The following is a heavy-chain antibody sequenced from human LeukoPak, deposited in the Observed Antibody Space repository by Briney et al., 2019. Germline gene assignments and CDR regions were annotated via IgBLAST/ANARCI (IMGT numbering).Heavy chain of an antibody. D-gene: IGHD4-11*01. Sequence: ASVKVSCKASGGTFSSYAISWVRQAPGQGLEWMGGIIPIFGTANYAQKFQGRVTITADESTSTAYMELSSLRSEDTAVYYCARGGSVWGGYSNSPGHGNDYYYYMDVWGKGTTVTVSS. CDR1: GGTFSSYA. V-gene: IGHV1-69*13. J-gene: IGHJ6*03. CDR2: IIPIFGTA. CDR3: ARGGSVWGGYSNSPGHGNDYYYYMDV.